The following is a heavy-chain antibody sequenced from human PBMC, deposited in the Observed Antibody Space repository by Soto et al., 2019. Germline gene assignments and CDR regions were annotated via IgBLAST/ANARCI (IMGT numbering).Heavy chain of an antibody. J-gene: IGHJ6*02. CDR2: ISSSGSTI. V-gene: IGHV3-11*01. CDR3: PSPTVTPHSAIAV. CDR1: GFTFSDYY. Sequence: QVQLVESGGGLVKPGGSLRLSCAASGFTFSDYYMSWIRQAPGKGLEWVSYISSSGSTIYYADAVKGRFTISSDNAKHPLYLQIHSLRAADPPLYYCPSPTVTPHSAIAVWCQGTTFTVSS. D-gene: IGHD4-17*01.